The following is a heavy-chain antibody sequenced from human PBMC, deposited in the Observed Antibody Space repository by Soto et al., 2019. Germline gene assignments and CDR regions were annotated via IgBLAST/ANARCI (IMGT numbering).Heavy chain of an antibody. CDR2: ISSGSSNI. D-gene: IGHD2-15*01. CDR1: GFAFRSYN. J-gene: IGHJ4*02. Sequence: PGGSLRLSCAASGFAFRSYNMNWVRQAPGKGLEWVASISSGSSNIYYADSVKGRFTISRDNAKNSLFLQMGSLRAEDSAVYYCASATVVAATFDFRGQGTLVTVSS. CDR3: ASATVVAATFDF. V-gene: IGHV3-21*01.